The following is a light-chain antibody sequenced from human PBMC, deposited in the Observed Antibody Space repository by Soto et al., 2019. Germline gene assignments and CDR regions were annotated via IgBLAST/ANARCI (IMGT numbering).Light chain of an antibody. CDR1: RSVTSNY. Sequence: LAESPGTLSSTQGERATLSCRASRSVTSNYLAWYQQKPGQAPRLLIFGASIRATGLPDRFSGGGSGTDFTLTISRLEPEDFAVYYCQQYGSSPGTFGQGTKVDIK. J-gene: IGKJ1*01. CDR2: GAS. CDR3: QQYGSSPGT. V-gene: IGKV3-20*01.